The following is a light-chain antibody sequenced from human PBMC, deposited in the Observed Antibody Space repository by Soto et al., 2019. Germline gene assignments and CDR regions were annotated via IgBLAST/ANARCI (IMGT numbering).Light chain of an antibody. CDR1: QSISSN. Sequence: ISMTPAPATLYVYPGGRATLSFRASQSISSNLAWYQQKPGQAPRLLMFRTSSRATGFPARFSGSGSGTEFNLTISSLQSEDFGVYYCQQYNNWPLATFGGGTKVDI. CDR3: QQYNNWPLAT. CDR2: RTS. V-gene: IGKV3-15*01. J-gene: IGKJ4*01.